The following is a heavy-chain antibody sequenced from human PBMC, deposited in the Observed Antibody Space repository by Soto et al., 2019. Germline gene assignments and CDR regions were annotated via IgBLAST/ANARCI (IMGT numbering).Heavy chain of an antibody. CDR3: TTFPYSSSWYPQRGYYYYGMDV. CDR1: GFTFSSYG. V-gene: IGHV3-33*01. Sequence: SLRLSCAASGFTFSSYGMHWVRQAPGKGLEWVAVIWYDGSNKYYADSVKGRFTISRDNSKNTLYLQMNSLKTEDTAVYYCTTFPYSSSWYPQRGYYYYGMDVWGQGTTVTVSS. J-gene: IGHJ6*02. D-gene: IGHD6-13*01. CDR2: IWYDGSNK.